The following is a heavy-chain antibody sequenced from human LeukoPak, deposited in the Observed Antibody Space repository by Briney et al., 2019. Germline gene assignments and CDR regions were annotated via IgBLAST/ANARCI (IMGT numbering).Heavy chain of an antibody. V-gene: IGHV3-23*01. CDR3: AKGKVADY. D-gene: IGHD2-15*01. CDR2: ISGSGGST. J-gene: IGHJ4*02. CDR1: GFTFSSHA. Sequence: QPGGSLRLSCAASGFTFSSHAMSWVRQAPGKGLEWVSAISGSGGSTYYADSVKGRFTISRDNSKDTLYLQLNSLRAEDTAIYYFAKGKVADYWGQGTLVTVSS.